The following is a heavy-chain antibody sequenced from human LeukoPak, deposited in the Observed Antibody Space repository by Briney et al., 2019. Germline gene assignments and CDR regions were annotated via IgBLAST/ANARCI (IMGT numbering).Heavy chain of an antibody. J-gene: IGHJ4*02. CDR1: GFTLRNDA. CDR3: AKDGGFDVPY. D-gene: IGHD2-15*01. CDR2: IGGSPSNT. Sequence: GGSLRLSCAASGFTLRNDAMGWGSQAPEGGVQWVSTIGGSPSNTYYAHSVKGLFTISRDNSTNMLYLHMDSLRVEDTAVYYCAKDGGFDVPYWGQGTLVTVSS. V-gene: IGHV3-23*01.